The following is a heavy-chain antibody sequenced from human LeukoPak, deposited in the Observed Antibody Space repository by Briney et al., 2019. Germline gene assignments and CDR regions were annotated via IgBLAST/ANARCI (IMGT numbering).Heavy chain of an antibody. J-gene: IGHJ4*02. V-gene: IGHV3-23*01. CDR3: AKDQTVGPTTRPHLFDY. CDR1: GFTFSSYA. D-gene: IGHD1-26*01. Sequence: GGSLRLSCAASGFTFSSYAMSWVRQAPGKGLEWVSAIGGRGVDIYYADSVKGRFTISRDNSKNTLYLQMNSLRAEDTAVYYCAKDQTVGPTTRPHLFDYWGQGTLVSVSS. CDR2: IGGRGVDI.